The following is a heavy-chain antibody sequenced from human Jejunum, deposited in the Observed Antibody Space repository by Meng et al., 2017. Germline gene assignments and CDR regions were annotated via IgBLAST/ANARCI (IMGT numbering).Heavy chain of an antibody. CDR3: VRSHYYDGSGYYLDY. Sequence: GESLKISCAASGFAFSTHLMSWIRQAPGKGLEWVGNINQDGSEKNYVDSVKGRFTISRDNAKNTLYLQMNSLRAEDTAVYYCVRSHYYDGSGYYLDYWGQGKLV. J-gene: IGHJ4*02. CDR1: GFAFSTHL. D-gene: IGHD3-22*01. V-gene: IGHV3-7*01. CDR2: INQDGSEK.